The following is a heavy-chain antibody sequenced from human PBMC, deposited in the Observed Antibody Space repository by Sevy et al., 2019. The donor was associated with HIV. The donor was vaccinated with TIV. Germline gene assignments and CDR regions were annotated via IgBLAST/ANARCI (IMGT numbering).Heavy chain of an antibody. Sequence: SETLSLTCTVSGGSISSYYWSWIRQPAGKGLEWIGRIYTSGSINYNPSLKSRVTMSVDTSKNQFSLKLSSVTAADTAVYYCARDPGTMVRGVGNWFDPWGQGTLVTVSS. CDR3: ARDPGTMVRGVGNWFDP. D-gene: IGHD3-10*01. CDR2: IYTSGSI. CDR1: GGSISSYY. V-gene: IGHV4-4*07. J-gene: IGHJ5*02.